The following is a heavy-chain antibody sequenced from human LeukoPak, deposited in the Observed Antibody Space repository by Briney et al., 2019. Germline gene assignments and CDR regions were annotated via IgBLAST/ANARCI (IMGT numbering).Heavy chain of an antibody. D-gene: IGHD3-22*01. CDR2: IRYDGSNK. Sequence: GGSLRLSCAASGFTFSSYGMHWVRQAPGKGLEGVAFIRYDGSNKYYADSVKGRFTISRDNSKNTLYLQMNSLRAEDTAVYYCAKDRNYYDSSGYYSLMDYWGQGTLVTVSS. CDR1: GFTFSSYG. CDR3: AKDRNYYDSSGYYSLMDY. J-gene: IGHJ4*02. V-gene: IGHV3-30*02.